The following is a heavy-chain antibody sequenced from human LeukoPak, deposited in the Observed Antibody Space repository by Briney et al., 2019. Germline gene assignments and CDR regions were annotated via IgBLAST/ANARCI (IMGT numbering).Heavy chain of an antibody. CDR3: ARVGTYYRSLDS. J-gene: IGHJ4*02. Sequence: SETLSLTCTVSGGSINDASWNWIRKPPGQGLEWIGYIYHSGGTNYNPSLKSRVTISLDTSKNQFSLKLSSVTAADTAVYYCARVGTYYRSLDSWSQGTLVTVSP. D-gene: IGHD3-10*01. CDR1: GGSINDAS. V-gene: IGHV4-59*01. CDR2: IYHSGGT.